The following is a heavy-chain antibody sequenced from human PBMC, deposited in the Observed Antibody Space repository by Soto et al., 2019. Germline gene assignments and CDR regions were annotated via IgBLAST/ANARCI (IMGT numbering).Heavy chain of an antibody. D-gene: IGHD3-10*01. J-gene: IGHJ6*02. CDR2: ISSSSSYI. V-gene: IGHV3-21*01. Sequence: GSLRLSCAASGFTFSSYSMNWVRQAPGKGLEWVSSISSSSSYIYYADSVKGRFTISRDNAKNSLYLQMNSLRAEDTAVYYCARVGDYGSGSYYNLPYYYGMDVWGQGTTVTVSS. CDR3: ARVGDYGSGSYYNLPYYYGMDV. CDR1: GFTFSSYS.